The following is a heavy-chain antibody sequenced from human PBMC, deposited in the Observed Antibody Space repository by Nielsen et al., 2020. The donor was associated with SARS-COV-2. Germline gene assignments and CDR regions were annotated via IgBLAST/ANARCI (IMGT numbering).Heavy chain of an antibody. J-gene: IGHJ4*02. CDR3: ARWGSGSSYYFDY. D-gene: IGHD3-10*01. CDR1: GFTISTYG. V-gene: IGHV3-23*01. CDR2: ISSST. Sequence: GESLKISCVVSGFTISTYGMSWVRQAPGKGLEWVSAISSSTYYADSVKGRFTISRDNAKNTLYLQMNSLRAEDTAVYYCARWGSGSSYYFDYWGQGTLVTVSS.